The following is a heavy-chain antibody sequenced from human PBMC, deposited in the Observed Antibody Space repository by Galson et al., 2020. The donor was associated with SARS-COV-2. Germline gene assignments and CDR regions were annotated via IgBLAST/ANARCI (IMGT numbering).Heavy chain of an antibody. J-gene: IGHJ4*02. CDR2: IYHSGST. V-gene: IGHV4-38-2*01. Sequence: ASETLSLTCAVSGYSISSGYYWGWIRQPPGKGLEWIGSIYHSGSTYYNPSLKSRVTISVDTSKNQFSLKLSSVTAADTAVYYCARSDALYGLTFSYWGQGTLVTVSS. D-gene: IGHD2-8*01. CDR3: ARSDALYGLTFSY. CDR1: GYSISSGYY.